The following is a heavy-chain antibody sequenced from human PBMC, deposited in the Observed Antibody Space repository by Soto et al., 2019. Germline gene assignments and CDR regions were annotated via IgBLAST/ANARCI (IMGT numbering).Heavy chain of an antibody. D-gene: IGHD3-22*01. CDR2: IIPIFGTA. Sequence: SVKVSCKASGGTFSSYAISWVRQAPGQGLEWMGGIIPIFGTANYAQKFQGRVTITADESTSTAYMELSSLRSEDTAVYYCAREMRNYYDSSGYYGMDVWGQGTTVTVSS. V-gene: IGHV1-69*13. J-gene: IGHJ6*02. CDR1: GGTFSSYA. CDR3: AREMRNYYDSSGYYGMDV.